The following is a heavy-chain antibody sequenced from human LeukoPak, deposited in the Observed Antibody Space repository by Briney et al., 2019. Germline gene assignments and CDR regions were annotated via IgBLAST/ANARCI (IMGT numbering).Heavy chain of an antibody. J-gene: IGHJ5*02. CDR2: IVPIFGTA. Sequence: ASVKVSCKASGGTFSTYAISWVRQAPGQGLEWMGGIVPIFGTANYAQKFQGRVTITADESTSTAYMELSSLRSEDTAVYYCASVPSNYYGSGSTRFDPWGQGTLVTVSS. CDR3: ASVPSNYYGSGSTRFDP. CDR1: GGTFSTYA. V-gene: IGHV1-69*13. D-gene: IGHD3-10*01.